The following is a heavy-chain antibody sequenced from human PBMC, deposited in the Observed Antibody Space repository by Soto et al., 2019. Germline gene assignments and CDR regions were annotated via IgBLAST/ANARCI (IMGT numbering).Heavy chain of an antibody. CDR3: ARVLPYDFWSGYYPPDAFDI. V-gene: IGHV4-4*07. J-gene: IGHJ3*02. D-gene: IGHD3-3*01. CDR2: IYTSGST. Sequence: SETLSLTCTVSGGSISSYYWSWIRQPAGKGLEWIGRIYTSGSTNYNPSLKSRVTTSVDTSKNQFSLKLSSVTAADTAVYYCARVLPYDFWSGYYPPDAFDIWGQGTMVTVSS. CDR1: GGSISSYY.